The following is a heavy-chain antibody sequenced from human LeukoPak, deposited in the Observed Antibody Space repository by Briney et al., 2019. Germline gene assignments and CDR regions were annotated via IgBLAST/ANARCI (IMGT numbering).Heavy chain of an antibody. J-gene: IGHJ4*02. CDR3: AKGLVNDILTEH. Sequence: GGSLRLSCAASGFTFSSYSMNWVRQAPGKGLEWVSAISGSGGSTYYADSVKGRFTISRDNSKNTLYLQMNSLRAEDTAVYYCAKGLVNDILTEHWGQGTLVTVSS. V-gene: IGHV3-23*01. D-gene: IGHD3-9*01. CDR1: GFTFSSYS. CDR2: ISGSGGST.